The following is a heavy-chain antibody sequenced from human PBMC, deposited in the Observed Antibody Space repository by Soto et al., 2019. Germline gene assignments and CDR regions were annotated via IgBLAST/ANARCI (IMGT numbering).Heavy chain of an antibody. V-gene: IGHV4-31*03. J-gene: IGHJ4*02. CDR2: IYYSGST. CDR3: ARRVRDSGKFFEDY. D-gene: IGHD1-26*01. Sequence: SETLSLTCTVSGGSISSGGYYWSWIRQHPGKGLEWIGYIYYSGSTYYNPSLKSRVTISVDTSKNQFSLKLNSVTAADTAVYYCARRVRDSGKFFEDYWAQGNLVTVS. CDR1: GGSISSGGYY.